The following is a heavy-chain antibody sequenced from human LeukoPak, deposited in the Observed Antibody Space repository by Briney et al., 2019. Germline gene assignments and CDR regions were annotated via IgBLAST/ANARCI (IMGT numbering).Heavy chain of an antibody. J-gene: IGHJ4*02. CDR2: IKQDGSEK. D-gene: IGHD2-2*01. CDR3: AKERNPVVPATAFDY. V-gene: IGHV3-7*01. CDR1: GFTFSNYW. Sequence: PGGSLRLSCAASGFTFSNYWMSWVRQAPGKGLEWAANIKQDGSEKYYVDSVKGRFTISRDNAKNSLYLQMNSLRAEDTAVYYCAKERNPVVPATAFDYWGQGTLVTVSS.